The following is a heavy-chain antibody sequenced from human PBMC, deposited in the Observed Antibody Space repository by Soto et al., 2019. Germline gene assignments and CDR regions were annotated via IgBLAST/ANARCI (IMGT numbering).Heavy chain of an antibody. CDR3: VRAGDSYGYRGSYYFDY. J-gene: IGHJ4*02. D-gene: IGHD3-16*01. V-gene: IGHV1-18*01. CDR1: GYTFTNYG. CDR2: IGAYNGNT. Sequence: QVQLVQSAAEVKKPGASVKVSCKASGYTFTNYGISWVRQAPGQGLAWVGWIGAYNGNTDYAQKFQGRVTMTADTYPSTAYMEMRSLRSDETALYFCVRAGDSYGYRGSYYFDYWGQGTLVTVSS.